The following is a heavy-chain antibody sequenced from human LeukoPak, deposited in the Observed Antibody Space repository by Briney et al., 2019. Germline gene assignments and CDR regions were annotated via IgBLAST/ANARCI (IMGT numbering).Heavy chain of an antibody. CDR2: IYYSGST. Sequence: PSETLSLTCTVSGGSISSSNYYWGWIRQPPGTGLEWIGSIYYSGSTYYNPSLKSRVTISVDTSKNQFSLKLSSVTAADTAVYYRARGGSGWSWGQGTLVTVSS. CDR1: GGSISSSNYY. V-gene: IGHV4-39*01. J-gene: IGHJ5*02. D-gene: IGHD6-19*01. CDR3: ARGGSGWS.